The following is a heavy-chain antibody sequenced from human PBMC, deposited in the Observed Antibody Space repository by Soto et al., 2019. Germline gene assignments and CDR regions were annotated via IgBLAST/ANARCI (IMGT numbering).Heavy chain of an antibody. D-gene: IGHD1-1*01. CDR3: ARGHAGTMDV. J-gene: IGHJ6*02. V-gene: IGHV6-1*01. CDR1: GDSVSSNGPA. Sequence: TLSLTCAISGDSVSSNGPAWNWIRQSPSRGLQWLGRTYYRSKWNNDYAVSVKSRITINPDTSKNQFSLQLNSVTPEDTAVYYCARGHAGTMDVWGQGTTVTVS. CDR2: TYYRSKWNN.